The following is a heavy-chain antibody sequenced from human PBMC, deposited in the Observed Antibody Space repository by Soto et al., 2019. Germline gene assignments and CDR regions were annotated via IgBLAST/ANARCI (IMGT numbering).Heavy chain of an antibody. CDR1: GFRFSTYA. CDR3: VTGGGALYRFFDY. J-gene: IGHJ4*02. D-gene: IGHD3-16*01. V-gene: IGHV3-23*01. Sequence: EVQLLESGGGLAQPGGSLRLSCAASGFRFSTYAMSWVRQAPGKGLEWVSTVSGSGTTTFYADSVKGRFTVSRDNSQNTVYLQMTNLRAEDTALFYWVTGGGALYRFFDYWGQGTLVTV. CDR2: VSGSGTTT.